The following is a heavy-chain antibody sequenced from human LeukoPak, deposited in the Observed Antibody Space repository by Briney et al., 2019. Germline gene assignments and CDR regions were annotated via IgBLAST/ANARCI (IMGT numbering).Heavy chain of an antibody. J-gene: IGHJ5*02. Sequence: SETLSLTCTVSGGSISSYYWSWIRQPPGKGLEWIGYIYTSGSTNYNPSLKSRVTISVDTSKNQFSLKLSSVTAADTAVYYCARHGTAYGGNSGSKFDPWGQGTLVTVSS. CDR2: IYTSGST. CDR3: ARHGTAYGGNSGSKFDP. D-gene: IGHD4-23*01. CDR1: GGSISSYY. V-gene: IGHV4-4*09.